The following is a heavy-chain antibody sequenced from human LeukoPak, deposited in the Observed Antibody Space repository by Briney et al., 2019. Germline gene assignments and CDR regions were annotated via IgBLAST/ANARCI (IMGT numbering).Heavy chain of an antibody. V-gene: IGHV3-23*01. CDR3: ANEIRPNDD. J-gene: IGHJ4*02. CDR2: IGISGTKT. Sequence: GGSLRLSCAASDFDFSSHAMTWVRQAPGKGLEWVSAIGISGTKTYYGDSVKGRFLISRDNSKNTLYLQMNSLRVEDTAVYFCANEIRPNDDWGQGTLVTVAS. CDR1: DFDFSSHA. D-gene: IGHD4-17*01.